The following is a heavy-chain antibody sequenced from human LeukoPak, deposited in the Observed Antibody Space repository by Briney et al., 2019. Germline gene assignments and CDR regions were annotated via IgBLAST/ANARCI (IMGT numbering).Heavy chain of an antibody. V-gene: IGHV3-48*04. D-gene: IGHD3-10*02. J-gene: IGHJ6*04. CDR2: IDPTSDTI. Sequence: GGSLRLSCAATGFTFISYGMNWVRQAPGKGPEWISFIDPTSDTIYYADSVKGRFTISRDNAKNSLYLQMNSLRAEDTAVYYCAELGITMIGGVWGKGTTVTISS. CDR3: AELGITMIGGV. CDR1: GFTFISYG.